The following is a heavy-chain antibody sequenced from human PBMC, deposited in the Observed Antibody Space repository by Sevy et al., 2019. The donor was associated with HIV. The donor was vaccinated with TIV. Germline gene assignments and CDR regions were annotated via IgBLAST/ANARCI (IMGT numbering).Heavy chain of an antibody. CDR1: GFSFSAYW. CDR2: IQTDGSEK. CDR3: AQETYGRFDT. J-gene: IGHJ4*02. Sequence: GGSLRLSCAASGFSFSAYWMNWGRQAPGKVLVWVANIQTDGSEKHYVNSAEGRFTISRDNAKNSLYLQMNSLRVEDTAMYYCAQETYGRFDTWGQGTLVTVSS. D-gene: IGHD1-26*01. V-gene: IGHV3-7*01.